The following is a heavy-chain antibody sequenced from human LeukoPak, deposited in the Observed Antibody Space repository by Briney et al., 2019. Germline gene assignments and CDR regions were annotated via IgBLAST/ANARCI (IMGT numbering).Heavy chain of an antibody. CDR3: ARGGTTVTPGLLWFDP. CDR1: GGSISSYY. Sequence: SETLSLTCSVSGGSISSYYWSWIRQPPGKGLEWIGYIYYSGSTNYNPSLKSRVTISVDTSKNQFSLKLSSVTAADTAVYYCARGGTTVTPGLLWFDPWGQGTLVTVSS. D-gene: IGHD4-17*01. V-gene: IGHV4-59*01. J-gene: IGHJ5*02. CDR2: IYYSGST.